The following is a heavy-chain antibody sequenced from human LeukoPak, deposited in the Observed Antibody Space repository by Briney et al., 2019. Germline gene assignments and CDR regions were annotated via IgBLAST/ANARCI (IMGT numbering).Heavy chain of an antibody. CDR1: GGTFSSYA. V-gene: IGHV1-69*04. CDR3: ARDDYGDYYFPY. D-gene: IGHD4-17*01. Sequence: GASVKVSCKASGGTFSSYAFSWVRQAPGQGLEWMGRIIPILGIANYAQKFQGRVTITADKSTSTAYMELSSLRSEDTAVYYCARDDYGDYYFPYWGQGTLVTVSS. J-gene: IGHJ4*02. CDR2: IIPILGIA.